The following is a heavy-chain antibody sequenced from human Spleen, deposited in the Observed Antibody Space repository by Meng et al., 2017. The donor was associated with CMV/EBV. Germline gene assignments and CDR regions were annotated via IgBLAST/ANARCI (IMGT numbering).Heavy chain of an antibody. V-gene: IGHV4-34*01. CDR1: GGSFSGYY. CDR2: INHSGST. CDR3: ARGLKEVNPGFDY. D-gene: IGHD1-14*01. J-gene: IGHJ4*02. Sequence: QGHLQQWGAGLWKPSATLSITCVVYGGSFSGYYWSWIRQPPGKGLEWIGEINHSGSTNYNPSLKSRVTISVDTSKNQFSLKLSSVTAADTAVYYCARGLKEVNPGFDYWGQGTLVTVSS.